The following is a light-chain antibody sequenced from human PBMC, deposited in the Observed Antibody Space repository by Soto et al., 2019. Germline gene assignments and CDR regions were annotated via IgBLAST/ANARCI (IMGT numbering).Light chain of an antibody. V-gene: IGKV4-1*01. CDR2: WAS. CDR3: QQYYTTPPT. Sequence: DIVMTQSPDSLAVSLGERATINCKSSQSVLYSSNYKNYLAWYQLRPGQPPKLLIYWASTLESGVPDRFSGSGFGTDFSLTITSLQAEDVAVYDCQQYYTTPPTVSLGTKLEIK. CDR1: QSVLYSSNYKNY. J-gene: IGKJ2*01.